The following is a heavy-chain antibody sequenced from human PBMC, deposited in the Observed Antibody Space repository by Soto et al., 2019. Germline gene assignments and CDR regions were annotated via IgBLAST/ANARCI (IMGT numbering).Heavy chain of an antibody. Sequence: QVQLQESGPGLVQPSETLSLTCTVSGGSISGHYWNWIRQPPGKGLEWIGYVFYSGTTHYNPSLGSRVTLSVDTSKNQFSLKLHSVTAADTAVYYCTRGGGLTIFGGGWFDPWGQGTLVTVSS. CDR1: GGSISGHY. D-gene: IGHD3-3*01. J-gene: IGHJ5*02. CDR3: TRGGGLTIFGGGWFDP. CDR2: VFYSGTT. V-gene: IGHV4-59*11.